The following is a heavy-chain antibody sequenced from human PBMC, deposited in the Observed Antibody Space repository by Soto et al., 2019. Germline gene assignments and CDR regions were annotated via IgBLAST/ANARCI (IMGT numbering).Heavy chain of an antibody. CDR2: ITSSSSRNI. D-gene: IGHD3-3*01. V-gene: IGHV3-21*06. CDR3: ARDDPVFGAIPRMDI. J-gene: IGHJ6*02. CDR1: GFPFSTYT. Sequence: EVHLVESGGGLVKPGGSLRLSCSASGFPFSTYTMYWVRQAPGKGLEWVSSITSSSSRNIFYADSVKGRFTISRDNANNMIILQMNNLRVEDTAVYYCARDDPVFGAIPRMDIWGHGTTVTVSS.